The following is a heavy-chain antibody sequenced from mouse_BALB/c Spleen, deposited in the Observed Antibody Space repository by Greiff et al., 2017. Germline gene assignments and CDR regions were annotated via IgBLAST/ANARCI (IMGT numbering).Heavy chain of an antibody. Sequence: EGHLVESGPSLVKPSQTLSLTCSVTGDSITSCYWNWIRKFPGNKLEYMGYISYSGSTYYNPSLKSRISITRDTSKNQYYLQLNSVTTEDTATYYCAYGNYFDYWGQGTTLTVSS. CDR2: ISYSGST. J-gene: IGHJ2*01. CDR1: GDSITSCY. D-gene: IGHD2-1*01. CDR3: AYGNYFDY. V-gene: IGHV3-8*02.